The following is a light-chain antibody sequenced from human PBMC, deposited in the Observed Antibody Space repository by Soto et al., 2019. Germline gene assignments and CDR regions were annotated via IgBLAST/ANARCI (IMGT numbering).Light chain of an antibody. CDR2: EVS. J-gene: IGLJ3*02. CDR3: SSYTSSNTWV. CDR1: SSDVGDYNY. Sequence: QSALTQPASVSGSPGQSITISCTGTSSDVGDYNYVSWYQQHPGKAPKLMIYEVSNRPSGVSNRFSGSKSGNTASLTISGLQAEDEADYYCSSYTSSNTWVFGGGTKVPVL. V-gene: IGLV2-14*01.